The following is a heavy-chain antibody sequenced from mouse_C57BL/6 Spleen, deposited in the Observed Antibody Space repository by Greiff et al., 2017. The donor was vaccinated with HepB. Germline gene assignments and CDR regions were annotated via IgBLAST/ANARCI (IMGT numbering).Heavy chain of an antibody. V-gene: IGHV1-82*01. J-gene: IGHJ1*03. CDR3: AYVGGYFDV. D-gene: IGHD2-12*01. Sequence: VQLQQSGPELVKPGASVKISCKASGYAFSSSWMNWVKQRPGKGLEWIGRIYPGDGDTNYNGKFKGKATLTADKSSSTAYMQLSSLTSEDSAVYFCAYVGGYFDVWGTGTTVTVSS. CDR1: GYAFSSSW. CDR2: IYPGDGDT.